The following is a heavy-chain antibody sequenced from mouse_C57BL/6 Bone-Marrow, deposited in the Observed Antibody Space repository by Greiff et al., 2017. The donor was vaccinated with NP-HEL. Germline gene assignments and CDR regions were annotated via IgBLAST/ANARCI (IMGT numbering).Heavy chain of an antibody. J-gene: IGHJ4*01. CDR3: ARGLNYYAMDY. V-gene: IGHV5-6*01. CDR2: ISSGGSYT. CDR1: GFTFSSYG. Sequence: EVQVVESGGDLVKPGGSLKLSCAASGFTFSSYGMSWVRQTPDKRLEWVATISSGGSYTYYPDSVKGRFTISRDNAKNTLYLQMSSLKSEDTAMYYCARGLNYYAMDYWGQGTSVTVSS.